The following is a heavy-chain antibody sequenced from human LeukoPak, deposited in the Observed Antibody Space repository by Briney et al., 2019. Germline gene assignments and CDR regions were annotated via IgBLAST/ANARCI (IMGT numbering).Heavy chain of an antibody. Sequence: SGGSLRLSCAASGFTFSSYAMSWVRQAPGMGLEWVSAISGSGGSTYYADSVKGRFTISRDNSKNTLYLQMNSLRAEDTAVYYCANVRTSGPKGDAFDIWGQGTMVTVSS. CDR1: GFTFSSYA. J-gene: IGHJ3*02. D-gene: IGHD6-19*01. CDR3: ANVRTSGPKGDAFDI. V-gene: IGHV3-23*01. CDR2: ISGSGGST.